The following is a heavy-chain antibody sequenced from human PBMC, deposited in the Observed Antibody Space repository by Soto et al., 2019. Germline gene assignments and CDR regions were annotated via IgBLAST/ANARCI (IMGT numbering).Heavy chain of an antibody. V-gene: IGHV3-33*01. J-gene: IGHJ4*02. CDR3: ARDHGDEGSLDY. D-gene: IGHD3-10*01. Sequence: GGSLRLSCAASGFTFSSYGMHWVRQAPGKGLEWVAVIWYDGSNKYYADSVKGRFTISRDNSKNTLYLQMNSLRAEDTAVYYCARDHGDEGSLDYWGQGTLVTVSS. CDR2: IWYDGSNK. CDR1: GFTFSSYG.